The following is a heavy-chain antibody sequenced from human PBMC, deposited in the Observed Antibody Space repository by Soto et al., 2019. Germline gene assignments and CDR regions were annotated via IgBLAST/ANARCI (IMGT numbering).Heavy chain of an antibody. CDR2: INHSGST. J-gene: IGHJ4*02. CDR1: GGSFSGYY. Sequence: SETLSLTCAVYGGSFSGYYWSWIRQPPGKGLEWIGEINHSGSTNYNPSLKSRVTISVDTSKNQFSLKLSSVTAADTAVYYCARGFPYGSGSYYNKPDRRRGEIDYWGQGTLVTVSS. CDR3: ARGFPYGSGSYYNKPDRRRGEIDY. V-gene: IGHV4-34*01. D-gene: IGHD3-10*01.